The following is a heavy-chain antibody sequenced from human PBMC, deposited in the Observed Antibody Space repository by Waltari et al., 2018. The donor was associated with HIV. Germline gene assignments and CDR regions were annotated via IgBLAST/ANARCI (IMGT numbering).Heavy chain of an antibody. D-gene: IGHD2-15*01. V-gene: IGHV4-59*08. CDR1: GGSISSYY. J-gene: IGHJ6*02. CDR2: IYYSGST. Sequence: QVQLQESGPGLVKPSETLSLTCTVSGGSISSYYWSWIRQPPGKGLEWIGYIYYSGSTNYTPSLKSRVTISVDTSKNQFSLKLSSVTAADTAVYYCATYSAGRGGGMDVWGQGTTVTVSS. CDR3: ATYSAGRGGGMDV.